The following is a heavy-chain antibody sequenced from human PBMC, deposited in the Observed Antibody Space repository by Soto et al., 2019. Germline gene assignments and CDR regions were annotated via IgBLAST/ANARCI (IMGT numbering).Heavy chain of an antibody. Sequence: QVQLVQSGAEVKKPGASVKVSCKTSGYTFTSYHISWVRQAPGQGLEWMGWISAYNTNTNYAQKFQGRVTMTPDTLTSTAYMELRSLRSADTAVYYCARDTPPTAYWGQGTLVTVSS. CDR3: ARDTPPTAY. CDR2: ISAYNTNT. CDR1: GYTFTSYH. J-gene: IGHJ4*02. V-gene: IGHV1-18*01.